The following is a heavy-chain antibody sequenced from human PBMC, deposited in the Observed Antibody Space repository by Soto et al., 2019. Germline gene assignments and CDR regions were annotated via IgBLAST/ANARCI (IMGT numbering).Heavy chain of an antibody. CDR2: IGSAHDP. D-gene: IGHD1-26*01. CDR3: ARAYLGRLPRRADYYYALDV. J-gene: IGHJ6*02. CDR1: GFIFSHHW. V-gene: IGHV3-13*05. Sequence: GGSLRLSCAASGFIFSHHWMNRVRQVPGKGLEWVSAIGSAHDPYYLGSVKGRFSISRENAKNSLYLQMNSLTTGDTAVYYCARAYLGRLPRRADYYYALDVWGQGTTVTVSS.